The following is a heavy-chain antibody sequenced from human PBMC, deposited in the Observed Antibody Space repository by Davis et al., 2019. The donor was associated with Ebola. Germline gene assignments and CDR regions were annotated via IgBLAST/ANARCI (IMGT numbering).Heavy chain of an antibody. J-gene: IGHJ4*02. CDR2: IYYSGST. D-gene: IGHD3-10*01. CDR3: ARSHGFGTSFDY. Sequence: SETLSLTCTVSGGSISSYYWSWIRQPPGKGLEWIGYIYYSGSTNYNPSLKSRVTISVDTSKNQFSLKLSSVTAADTAVYYCARSHGFGTSFDYWGQGTLVTVSS. V-gene: IGHV4-59*08. CDR1: GGSISSYY.